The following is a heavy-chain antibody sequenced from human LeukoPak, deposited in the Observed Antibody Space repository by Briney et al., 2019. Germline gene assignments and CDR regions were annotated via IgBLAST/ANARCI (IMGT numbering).Heavy chain of an antibody. Sequence: SETLSLTCTVSGGSISSSSYSWGWIRQPPGKGLEWIGSIYYSGSTYYNPSLKSRVTISVDTSKNQFSLKLSSVTAADTAVYYCARELRFLEWLFETTDAFDIWGQGTMVTVSS. CDR2: IYYSGST. J-gene: IGHJ3*02. CDR3: ARELRFLEWLFETTDAFDI. V-gene: IGHV4-39*01. CDR1: GGSISSSSYS. D-gene: IGHD3-3*01.